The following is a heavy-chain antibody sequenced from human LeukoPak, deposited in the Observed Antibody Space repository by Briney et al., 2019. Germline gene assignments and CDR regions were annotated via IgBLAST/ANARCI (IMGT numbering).Heavy chain of an antibody. Sequence: TGGSLRLSCAASGLTFSSYWMSWVRQAPGKGLEWVAIIKQDGSEKYYVDSVKGRFTISRDNAKNSLYLQMNSLRAEDTAVYYCARDSKNSRDYWGQGTLVTVSS. CDR1: GLTFSSYW. CDR3: ARDSKNSRDY. CDR2: IKQDGSEK. J-gene: IGHJ4*02. V-gene: IGHV3-7*04. D-gene: IGHD6-13*01.